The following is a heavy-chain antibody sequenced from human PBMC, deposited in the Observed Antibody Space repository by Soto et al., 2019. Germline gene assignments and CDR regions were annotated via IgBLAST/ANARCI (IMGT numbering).Heavy chain of an antibody. V-gene: IGHV3-23*01. CDR3: AKDPSLGYCSGGSCQGWFDP. Sequence: EVQLLESGGGLVQPGGSLRLSCAASGFTFSSYVMSWVRQAPGKGLEWVSAISGSGGSTYYADSVKGRFTISRDNSKNTLYLQMNSLRAEDTAVYYCAKDPSLGYCSGGSCQGWFDPWGQGTLVTVSS. J-gene: IGHJ5*02. CDR2: ISGSGGST. D-gene: IGHD2-15*01. CDR1: GFTFSSYV.